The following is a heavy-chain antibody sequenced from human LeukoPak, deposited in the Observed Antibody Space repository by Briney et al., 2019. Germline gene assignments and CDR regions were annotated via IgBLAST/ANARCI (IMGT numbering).Heavy chain of an antibody. V-gene: IGHV4-30-4*01. D-gene: IGHD2-2*01. CDR1: GGSISSGDYY. Sequence: SETLSLTCTVSGGSISSGDYYWSWIRQPPGKGLEWIGYIYYSGSTYYNPSLKSRVTISVDTSKNQFSLKLSSVTAADTAVYYCARGSSATTFAFDIWGQGTMVTVSS. CDR3: ARGSSATTFAFDI. CDR2: IYYSGST. J-gene: IGHJ3*02.